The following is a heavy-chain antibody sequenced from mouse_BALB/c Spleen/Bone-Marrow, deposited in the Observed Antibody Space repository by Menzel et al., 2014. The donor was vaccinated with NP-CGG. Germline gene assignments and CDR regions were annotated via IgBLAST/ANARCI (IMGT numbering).Heavy chain of an antibody. V-gene: IGHV2-6*03. Sequence: QVQLQQSGPGLVAPSQSLSIPCTLSGLSLTSYGVHWVRQPPGKGLEWLVVIWSDGSTTYNSALKSRLSISKDNSKSQVFLKMNSLQTDDTAMYYCARCYYGYAMDYWGQGTSVTVSS. CDR1: GLSLTSYG. CDR3: ARCYYGYAMDY. CDR2: IWSDGST. D-gene: IGHD1-1*01. J-gene: IGHJ4*01.